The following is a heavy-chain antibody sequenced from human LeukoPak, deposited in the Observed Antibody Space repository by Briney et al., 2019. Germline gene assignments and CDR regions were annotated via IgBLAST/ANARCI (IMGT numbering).Heavy chain of an antibody. V-gene: IGHV3-21*01. J-gene: IGHJ4*02. CDR2: ISSSSSYI. CDR1: GFTFSSYS. D-gene: IGHD2-15*01. CDR3: ARALVAANFDY. Sequence: PGGSLRLSCAASGFTFSSYSMNWVRQAPGKGLEWVSSISSSSSYIYYADSVKGRFTISRDNAKDSLYLQMNSLRAEDTAVYYCARALVAANFDYWGQGTLVTVSS.